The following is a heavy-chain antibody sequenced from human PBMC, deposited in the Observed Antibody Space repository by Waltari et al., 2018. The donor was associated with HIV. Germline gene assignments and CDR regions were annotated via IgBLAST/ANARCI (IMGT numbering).Heavy chain of an antibody. Sequence: PLQESGPGMVQPPGTLSPTVRGSGGSLTGNSPSWGWIRQPPGKGLEGIGSIYYSGNTYYKSSLQSRITISLDMSKNLFSLNLRSVTAADTAVYYCARVSAWFHLEGGDVWGQGTTVTVSS. V-gene: IGHV4-39*01. CDR2: IYYSGNT. D-gene: IGHD3-3*01. CDR1: GGSLTGNSPS. CDR3: ARVSAWFHLEGGDV. J-gene: IGHJ6*02.